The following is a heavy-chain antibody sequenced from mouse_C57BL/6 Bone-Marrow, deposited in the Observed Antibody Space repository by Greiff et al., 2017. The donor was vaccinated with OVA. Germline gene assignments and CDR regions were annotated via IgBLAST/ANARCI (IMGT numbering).Heavy chain of an antibody. CDR3: ARHEDGYYASYFYY. CDR2: LYPGDGDT. V-gene: IGHV1-82*01. D-gene: IGHD2-3*01. J-gene: IGHJ2*01. CDR1: GYAFSSSW. Sequence: VQLQQSGPELVKPGASVKISCKASGYAFSSSWMNWVKQRPGKGLEWIGRLYPGDGDTNYNGKFKGKATLTADKSSSTAYMQLSSLTSEDSAVYFCARHEDGYYASYFYYWGQGTTLTVSS.